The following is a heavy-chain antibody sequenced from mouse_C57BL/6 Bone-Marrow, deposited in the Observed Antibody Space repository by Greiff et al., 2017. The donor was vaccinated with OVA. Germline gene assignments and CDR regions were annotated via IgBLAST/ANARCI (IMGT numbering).Heavy chain of an antibody. J-gene: IGHJ2*01. D-gene: IGHD1-1*01. V-gene: IGHV6-3*01. CDR2: IRLKSDNYAT. CDR1: GFTFSNYW. CDR3: TGITTKNFDY. Sequence: EVKLVESGGGLVQPGGSMKLSCVASGFTFSNYWMNWVRQSPEKGLEWVAQIRLKSDNYATHYAESVKGRFTISRDDSKSSVYLQMNNLRAEDTGIYYCTGITTKNFDYWGQGTTLTVSS.